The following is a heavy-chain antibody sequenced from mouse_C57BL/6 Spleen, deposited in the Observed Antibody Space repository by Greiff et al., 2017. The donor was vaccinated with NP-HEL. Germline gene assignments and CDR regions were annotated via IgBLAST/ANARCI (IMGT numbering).Heavy chain of an antibody. Sequence: VQLKESGPGLVKPSQSLSLTCSVTGYSFTSGYFCYWLRQPPGNILEWMGFISYDGSNNYNPSLKNRISITRDTSKIQFFLKLKSVTAEDTATYYCARDGGEFAYWGQGTLVTVSA. J-gene: IGHJ3*01. CDR1: GYSFTSGYF. V-gene: IGHV3-6*01. CDR2: ISYDGSN. CDR3: ARDGGEFAY.